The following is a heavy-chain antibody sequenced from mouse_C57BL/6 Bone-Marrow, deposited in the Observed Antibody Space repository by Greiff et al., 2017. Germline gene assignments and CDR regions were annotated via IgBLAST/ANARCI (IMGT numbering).Heavy chain of an antibody. CDR1: GYTFTNYW. J-gene: IGHJ2*01. CDR3: ARSGLRRTEYYFDY. CDR2: IYPGGGYP. V-gene: IGHV1-63*01. D-gene: IGHD2-4*01. Sequence: QVQLKESGAELVRPGTSVKMSCTASGYTFTNYWIGWAKQRPGHGLEWIGDIYPGGGYPNYNEKFKGKATLTADKSSSTAYMQFSSLTSEDSAIYYCARSGLRRTEYYFDYWGQGTTLTVSS.